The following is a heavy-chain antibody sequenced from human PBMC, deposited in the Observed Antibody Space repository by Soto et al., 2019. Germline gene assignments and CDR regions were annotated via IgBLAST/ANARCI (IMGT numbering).Heavy chain of an antibody. CDR1: GFTFSSYS. V-gene: IGHV3-21*01. CDR2: ISSSSSYI. Sequence: GGSLRLSCAASGFTFSSYSMNWVRQAPGKGLEWVSSISSSSSYIYYADSVKGRFTISRDNAKNSLYLQMNSLRAEDMAVYYCARAPQETYYYDSSGYYGAYYYYGMDVWGQGTTVTVSS. CDR3: ARAPQETYYYDSSGYYGAYYYYGMDV. J-gene: IGHJ6*02. D-gene: IGHD3-22*01.